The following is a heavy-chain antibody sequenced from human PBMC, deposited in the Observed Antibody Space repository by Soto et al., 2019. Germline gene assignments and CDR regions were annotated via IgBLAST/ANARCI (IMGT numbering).Heavy chain of an antibody. CDR1: GFTFSSYH. J-gene: IGHJ3*01. CDR3: ARGYCGGGGCYLRRDAFDV. D-gene: IGHD2-15*01. Sequence: EVQLVESGGGLVMPGGSLRLSCAASGFTFSSYHMNWVRQAPGKGLEWVSSINPSTSHIYYADSVRGRFTISRDNSKNSLYLQMNNLRTEDAPVYYCARGYCGGGGCYLRRDAFDVWGQGTMVTVSS. CDR2: INPSTSHI. V-gene: IGHV3-21*01.